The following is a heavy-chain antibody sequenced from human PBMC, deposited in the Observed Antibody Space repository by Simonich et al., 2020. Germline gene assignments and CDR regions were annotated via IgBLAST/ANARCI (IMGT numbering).Heavy chain of an antibody. V-gene: IGHV1-18*01. D-gene: IGHD6-13*01. CDR3: ARDQGGRAAAATDY. J-gene: IGHJ4*02. Sequence: QVQLVQSGAEVKKPGASVKVSCKASGYTFTSYGISWVRQAPGQGLEWMGWISAYTGNPNYAQKPQGRVTMTTDTSTSTADMELRSLRSDDTAVYYCARDQGGRAAAATDYWGQGTLVTVSS. CDR1: GYTFTSYG. CDR2: ISAYTGNP.